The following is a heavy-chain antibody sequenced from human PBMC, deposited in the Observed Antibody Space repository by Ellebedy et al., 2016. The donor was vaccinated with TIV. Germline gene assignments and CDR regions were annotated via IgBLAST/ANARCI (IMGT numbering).Heavy chain of an antibody. Sequence: PGGSLRLSCAASGFTVSSNYMSWVRQAPGKGLEWVSVIYSGGATSYADSVKGRFTISRDNSKNTLYLQMNSLRVEDTAVYYCARKYIYGFDGGQGTLVTVSS. V-gene: IGHV3-66*01. CDR3: ARKYIYGFD. CDR2: IYSGGAT. D-gene: IGHD5-18*01. J-gene: IGHJ4*02. CDR1: GFTVSSNY.